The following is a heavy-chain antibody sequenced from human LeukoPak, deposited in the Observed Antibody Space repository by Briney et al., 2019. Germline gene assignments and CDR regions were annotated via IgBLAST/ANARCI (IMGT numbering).Heavy chain of an antibody. D-gene: IGHD3-10*01. CDR2: ISSSDSTI. CDR3: AKGYYGSGSYPDGFDS. CDR1: GFTFSSSE. V-gene: IGHV3-48*03. Sequence: GGSLRLSCAASGFTFSSSEMNWVRQAPGKGLEWLSYISSSDSTIYYADSVKGRFTISIDNAKNSLYLQMNSLRAEDTAVYYCAKGYYGSGSYPDGFDSWGQGTLVTVSS. J-gene: IGHJ5*01.